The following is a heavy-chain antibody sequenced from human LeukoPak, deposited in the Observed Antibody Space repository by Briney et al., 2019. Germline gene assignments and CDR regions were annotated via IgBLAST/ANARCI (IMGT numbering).Heavy chain of an antibody. V-gene: IGHV3-74*01. Sequence: GGSLRLSCAAPGFTFSSYWMHWVRQAPGKGLVWVSRIKTDGSSTDYADSVKGRFTISRDNAKNTMYLQMNSLRAEDTAVYYCARGVSGTGPDIWGLGTMVTVPS. D-gene: IGHD5/OR15-5a*01. CDR1: GFTFSSYW. CDR3: ARGVSGTGPDI. J-gene: IGHJ3*02. CDR2: IKTDGSST.